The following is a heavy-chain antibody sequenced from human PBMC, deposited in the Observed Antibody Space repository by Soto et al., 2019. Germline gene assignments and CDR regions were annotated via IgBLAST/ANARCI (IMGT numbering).Heavy chain of an antibody. Sequence: QVQLVQSGAEVKKPGSSVKVSCKASGGTFSSNAITWVRQAPGQGLEWMGGIIPIFGTANYAQKFQGRVTITADEPTSTAYMELSSLRSGDTAVYYCATSTRGGGLRYFDWLSGPYGMDVWGQGTTVTVSS. J-gene: IGHJ6*02. CDR2: IIPIFGTA. CDR3: ATSTRGGGLRYFDWLSGPYGMDV. V-gene: IGHV1-69*12. D-gene: IGHD3-9*01. CDR1: GGTFSSNA.